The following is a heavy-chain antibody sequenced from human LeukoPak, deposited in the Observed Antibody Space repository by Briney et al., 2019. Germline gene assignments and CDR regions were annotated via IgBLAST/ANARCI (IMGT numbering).Heavy chain of an antibody. CDR2: ISWNSGSI. CDR1: GFTFDDYA. D-gene: IGHD3-10*01. Sequence: PGGSLGLSCAASGFTFDDYAMHWVRQAPGKGLEWVSGISWNSGSIGYADSVKGRFTISRDNAKNSLYLQMNSLRAEDTALYYCAKDTYYYGSGRPFDYWGQGTLVTVSS. V-gene: IGHV3-9*01. CDR3: AKDTYYYGSGRPFDY. J-gene: IGHJ4*02.